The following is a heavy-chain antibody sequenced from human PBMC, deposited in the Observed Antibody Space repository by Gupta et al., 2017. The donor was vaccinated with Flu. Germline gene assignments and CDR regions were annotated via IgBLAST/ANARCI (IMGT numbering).Heavy chain of an antibody. CDR2: MSNDGRKK. D-gene: IGHD3-22*01. CDR3: AKDRDGYYDSNGYVDY. V-gene: IGHV3-30*18. J-gene: IGHJ4*02. CDR1: GFTFSSSG. Sequence: QAQLVESGGGVVQPGRSLRLSCAASGFTFSSSGMHWVRQAPGKGLEWVALMSNDGRKKFYADTVKGRFTISRDNSKNTLYLQMNSLRTEDTAVYYCAKDRDGYYDSNGYVDYWGQGTRVTVSS.